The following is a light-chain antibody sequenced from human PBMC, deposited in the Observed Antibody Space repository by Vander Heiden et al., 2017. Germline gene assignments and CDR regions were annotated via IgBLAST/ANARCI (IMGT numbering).Light chain of an antibody. Sequence: DIQMTQSPSSLSASVGDRVTITCRASQGISSHLAWFQQKPGKAPNPLIYAASTLQSGVPSRFSGTASGTEFTLTITSLQPEDFATYYCQQYNTYPLTFGEGTKVEIK. J-gene: IGKJ4*02. CDR1: QGISSH. CDR3: QQYNTYPLT. V-gene: IGKV1-16*01. CDR2: AAS.